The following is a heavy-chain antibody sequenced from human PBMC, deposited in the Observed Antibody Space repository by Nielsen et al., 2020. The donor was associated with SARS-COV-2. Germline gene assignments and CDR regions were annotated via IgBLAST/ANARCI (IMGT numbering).Heavy chain of an antibody. CDR1: GGSISSYY. V-gene: IGHV4-59*08. D-gene: IGHD1-14*01. J-gene: IGHJ4*02. CDR3: ARHGSTGYYFDY. Sequence: SETLSLTCTVSGGSISSYYWSWIRQPPGKGLEWIGYIYYSGSTNYNPSLKSRVTISVDTSKNQFSLKLSSVTAADTAVYYCARHGSTGYYFDYWGQGTLVTVSS. CDR2: IYYSGST.